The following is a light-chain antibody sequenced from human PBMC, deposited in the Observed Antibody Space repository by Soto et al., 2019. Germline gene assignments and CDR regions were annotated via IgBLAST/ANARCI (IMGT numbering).Light chain of an antibody. CDR3: QQCDDFIT. Sequence: DIQMTQSPSSLSASVGDRVTITCQASQDIKNYLNWYQQKPGKAPKLLIYEASNLETGVPSRFSGSGSWRSFTFTISSLPPEDIATYYCQQCDDFITFGGGTRIEIK. CDR1: QDIKNY. V-gene: IGKV1-33*01. CDR2: EAS. J-gene: IGKJ4*01.